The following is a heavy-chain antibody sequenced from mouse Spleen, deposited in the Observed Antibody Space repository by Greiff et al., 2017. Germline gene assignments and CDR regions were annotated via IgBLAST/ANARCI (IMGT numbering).Heavy chain of an antibody. CDR1: GYTFISYW. CDR3: ARSYDYDGWYFDV. V-gene: IGHV1-7*01. CDR2: VNPSSGYP. Sequence: QVHVKQSGAELAKPGASVKLSCQASGYTFISYWMHWVKQRPGQGLEWIGYVNPSSGYPRYNQRFKDKATLTADKSSSTAYMQLSSLTYEDSAVYYCARSYDYDGWYFDVWDTGTTVTVSS. J-gene: IGHJ1*03. D-gene: IGHD2-4*01.